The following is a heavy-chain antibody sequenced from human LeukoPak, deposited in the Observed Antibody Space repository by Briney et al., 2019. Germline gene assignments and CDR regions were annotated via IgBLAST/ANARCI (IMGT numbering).Heavy chain of an antibody. D-gene: IGHD2-15*01. J-gene: IGHJ3*02. V-gene: IGHV1-69*04. CDR3: ARGQGYCSGGSCYYNAFDI. CDR2: IIPIFGIA. Sequence: SVKVSCKASGGTFSSYAISWVRQAPGQGLEWMGRIIPIFGIANYAQKFQGRVTITADKSTSTAYMELSSLRSEDTAVHYCARGQGYCSGGSCYYNAFDIWGQGTMVTVSS. CDR1: GGTFSSYA.